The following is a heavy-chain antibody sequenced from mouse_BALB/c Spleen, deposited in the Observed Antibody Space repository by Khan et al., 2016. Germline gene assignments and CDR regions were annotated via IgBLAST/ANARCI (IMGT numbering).Heavy chain of an antibody. CDR1: GYTFTNYG. V-gene: IGHV9-3-1*01. D-gene: IGHD1-1*01. J-gene: IGHJ1*01. CDR2: INTYSGES. CDR3: ARYRYYYASSRYFDL. Sequence: QIQLVQSGPELKKPGKTVKISCKASGYTFTNYGMNWVKQAPGKGLKWMGWINTYSGESTYADDFKGRFAFSLETSANTAYLQLNNLKNEDTATYYCARYRYYYASSRYFDLWRAGTTVTVAS.